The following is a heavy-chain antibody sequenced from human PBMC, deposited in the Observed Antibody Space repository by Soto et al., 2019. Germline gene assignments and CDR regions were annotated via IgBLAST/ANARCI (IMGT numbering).Heavy chain of an antibody. CDR3: ARAPIFGVVIHHYFDY. CDR1: GFTFSSYS. D-gene: IGHD3-3*01. J-gene: IGHJ4*02. Sequence: GGSLRLSCAASGFTFSSYSMNWVRQAPGKGLEWVSSISSSSSYIYYADSVKGRFTISRDNAKNSLYLQMNSLRAEDTAVYYCARAPIFGVVIHHYFDYWGQGTLVTVSS. CDR2: ISSSSSYI. V-gene: IGHV3-21*01.